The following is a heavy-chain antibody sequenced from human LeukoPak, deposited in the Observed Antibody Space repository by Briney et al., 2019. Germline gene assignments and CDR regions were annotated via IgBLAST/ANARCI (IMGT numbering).Heavy chain of an antibody. CDR2: FDPEDGET. V-gene: IGHV1-24*01. CDR1: GYTLTELS. D-gene: IGHD2-2*01. J-gene: IGHJ4*02. Sequence: ASVKVSCKVSGYTLTELSMLWVRQAPGKGLEWMGGFDPEDGETIYAQKFQGRVTMTEDTSTDTPYMELSSLRSEDTAVYYCATDIHCSSTSCKGYWGQGTLVTVSS. CDR3: ATDIHCSSTSCKGY.